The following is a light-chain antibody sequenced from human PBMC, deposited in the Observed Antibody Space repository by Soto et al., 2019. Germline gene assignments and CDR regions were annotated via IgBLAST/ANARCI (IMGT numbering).Light chain of an antibody. CDR1: SSDVGSYNL. V-gene: IGLV2-23*02. Sequence: QSALTQPASVSGSPGQSITISCTGTSSDVGSYNLVSWYQQHPGKAPKLMISEVSKRPSGISDRFSGSKSGSTASLTISGPQAEDEADYYCCSYAGTSTHTVFGGGTQLTVL. CDR2: EVS. J-gene: IGLJ7*01. CDR3: CSYAGTSTHTV.